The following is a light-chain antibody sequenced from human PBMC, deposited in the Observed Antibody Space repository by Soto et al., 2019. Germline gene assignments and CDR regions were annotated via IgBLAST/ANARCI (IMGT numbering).Light chain of an antibody. Sequence: IQMTQSPSSLSAYLGDRVTITCRASQSISTYLNWYQQKPGKAPKLLIYAASRLQSGVPSRFSGSGSGTDFTLTISSLQPEDFATYYCQQSYSIPLTFGGGTKAEIK. CDR1: QSISTY. CDR3: QQSYSIPLT. V-gene: IGKV1-39*01. J-gene: IGKJ4*01. CDR2: AAS.